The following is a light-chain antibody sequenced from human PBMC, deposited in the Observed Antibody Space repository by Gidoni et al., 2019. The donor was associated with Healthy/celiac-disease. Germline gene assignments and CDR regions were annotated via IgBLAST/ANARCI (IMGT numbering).Light chain of an antibody. Sequence: SYELTQPPSVSVSPGQTARITCSGDALPKQYAYWYQQKPGQAPVLVIYKDSERPSGIPERFSGSSSGTTVTLTISGVQAEDEADYYCQSADSSGTKGVFCGGTKLTVL. V-gene: IGLV3-25*03. CDR1: ALPKQY. CDR3: QSADSSGTKGV. J-gene: IGLJ2*01. CDR2: KDS.